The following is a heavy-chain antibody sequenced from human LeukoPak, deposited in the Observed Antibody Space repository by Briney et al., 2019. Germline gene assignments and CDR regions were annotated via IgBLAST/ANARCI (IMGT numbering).Heavy chain of an antibody. V-gene: IGHV4-30-4*08. J-gene: IGHJ3*02. Sequence: SPSETLSLTCTVSGDSSSSGDYFWNWIRQPPGKGLEWIGYIYYSGSTYYNPSLKSRVSISVDRSKNQFSLKLSSVTAADTAVYYCATETKLYSGSYGAFDIWGQGTMVTVSS. CDR3: ATETKLYSGSYGAFDI. CDR1: GDSSSSGDYF. CDR2: IYYSGST. D-gene: IGHD1-26*01.